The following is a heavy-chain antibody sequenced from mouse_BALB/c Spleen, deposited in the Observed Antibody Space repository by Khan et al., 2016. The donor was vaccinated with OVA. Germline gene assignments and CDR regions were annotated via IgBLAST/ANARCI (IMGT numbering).Heavy chain of an antibody. J-gene: IGHJ2*01. CDR2: ISYSGNT. CDR3: ARMYGGDFDY. D-gene: IGHD2-10*02. V-gene: IGHV3-2*02. CDR1: GYSITSDYA. Sequence: EVQLQESGPGLVKPSQSLSLTCTVTGYSITSDYAWNWIRQFPGNKLEWMGYISYSGNTKYNPSLKSRISITRDTSKNQFFLPLNSVTIEDTATYYCARMYGGDFDYWGQGTTLTGAS.